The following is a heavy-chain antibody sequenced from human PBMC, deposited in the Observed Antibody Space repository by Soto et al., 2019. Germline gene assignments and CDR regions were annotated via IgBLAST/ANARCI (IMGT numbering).Heavy chain of an antibody. CDR1: GDSVSSNSAA. J-gene: IGHJ6*02. Sequence: QTLSLTCAISGDSVSSNSAAWNWIRQSPSRGLEWLGRTYYRSKWYNDYAVSVKSRITINPDTSKNQFSLQLNSVTPEDTAVYYCARGSRIAVAGYYYYYGMDVWGQGTTVTVSS. D-gene: IGHD6-19*01. CDR3: ARGSRIAVAGYYYYYGMDV. CDR2: TYYRSKWYN. V-gene: IGHV6-1*01.